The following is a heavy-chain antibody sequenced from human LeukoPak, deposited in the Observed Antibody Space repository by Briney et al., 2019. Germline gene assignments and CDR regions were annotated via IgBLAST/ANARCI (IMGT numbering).Heavy chain of an antibody. V-gene: IGHV3-23*01. CDR3: ARISRGYSGYDTSDY. Sequence: GGSLRLSCAASGFTFSSYAMSWVRQAPGKGLEWVSTISGSGGSTYYADSVKGRFTISRDNSKNTLYLQMNSLRAEDTAVYYCARISRGYSGYDTSDYWGQGTLVTVSS. CDR1: GFTFSSYA. J-gene: IGHJ4*02. D-gene: IGHD5-12*01. CDR2: ISGSGGST.